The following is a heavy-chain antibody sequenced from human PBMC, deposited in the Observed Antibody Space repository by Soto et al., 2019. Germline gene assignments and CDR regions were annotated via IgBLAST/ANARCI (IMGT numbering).Heavy chain of an antibody. V-gene: IGHV3-33*01. D-gene: IGHD3-3*01. J-gene: IGHJ3*02. CDR1: GFTCCTCG. Sequence: GGPLSLSCGACGFTCCTCGMHWFRQAPGKGLEWVAVIWNHENKQHYADSVKGRFTISRDNSKNTLSLQMNSLRAEDTGVYYFAREDERSGKVFDMWGQWTIVTVSS. CDR2: IWNHENKQ. CDR3: AREDERSGKVFDM.